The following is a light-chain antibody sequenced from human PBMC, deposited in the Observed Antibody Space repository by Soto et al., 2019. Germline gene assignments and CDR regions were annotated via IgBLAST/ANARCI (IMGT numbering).Light chain of an antibody. CDR2: SDN. CDR3: SAWDDSIYGPV. J-gene: IGLJ2*01. V-gene: IGLV1-44*01. CDR1: SSSIGSNP. Sequence: QLVLTQPPSASGTPGQRVAISCSGGSSSIGSNPINWYLHLPGTAPKLLIYSDNQRPSGVPDRFSGSKSGTSASLTISGLHSEDEADYFCSAWDDSIYGPVFGGGTKVTVL.